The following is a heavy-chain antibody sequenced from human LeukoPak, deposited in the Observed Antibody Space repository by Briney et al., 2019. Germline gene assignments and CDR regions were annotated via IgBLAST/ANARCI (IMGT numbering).Heavy chain of an antibody. J-gene: IGHJ6*02. D-gene: IGHD3-3*01. V-gene: IGHV3-30-3*01. CDR2: ISYDGSNK. CDR3: ARVSKNYDFWSGYYDYYYYYGMDV. Sequence: GRSLRLSCAASGFTFSSYAMHWVRQAPGKGLEWVAVISYDGSNKYYADSVKGRFTISRDNSKNTLYLQMNSLRAEDTAVYYCARVSKNYDFWSGYYDYYYYYGMDVWGQGTTVTVSS. CDR1: GFTFSSYA.